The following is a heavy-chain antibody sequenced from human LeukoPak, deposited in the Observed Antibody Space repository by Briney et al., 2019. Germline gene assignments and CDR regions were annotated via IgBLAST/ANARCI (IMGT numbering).Heavy chain of an antibody. CDR2: IYYNGYT. J-gene: IGHJ4*02. Sequence: SETLSLTCNVFGDSVSSVYWSWIRQPPGKGLEWIGYIYYNGYTDYNPSLKSRVTISVDTSKNQLSLHMSSVTASDSAIYYCARHRRNLNEDRFREGEPNFDYWGQGTLVTVSS. CDR3: ARHRRNLNEDRFREGEPNFDY. D-gene: IGHD1-14*01. V-gene: IGHV4-59*08. CDR1: GDSVSSVY.